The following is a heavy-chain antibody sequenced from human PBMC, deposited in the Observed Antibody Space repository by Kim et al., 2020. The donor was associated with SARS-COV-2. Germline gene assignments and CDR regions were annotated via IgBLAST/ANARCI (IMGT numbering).Heavy chain of an antibody. J-gene: IGHJ5*02. CDR1: GGSFSGYY. CDR2: IWHSGTT. D-gene: IGHD6-13*01. Sequence: SETLSLTCAVYGGSFSGYYWSWIRQPPGKGLEWIGEIWHSGTTNYNPSLKSRVTISLDTSKNQFSLNLSSVTAADTAVYFCSRTLYHSLSSRLVRLGPWG. V-gene: IGHV4-34*01. CDR3: SRTLYHSLSSRLVRLGP.